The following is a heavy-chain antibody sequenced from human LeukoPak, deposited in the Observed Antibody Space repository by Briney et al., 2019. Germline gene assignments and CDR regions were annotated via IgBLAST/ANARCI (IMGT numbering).Heavy chain of an antibody. V-gene: IGHV3-21*01. CDR3: ATLLAGPAGL. D-gene: IGHD2-15*01. CDR2: ISTSSYT. CDR1: GFTFSTYS. J-gene: IGHJ4*02. Sequence: PGGSLTLSCAASGFTFSTYSMNWVRQAPAKGLQWVSTISTSSYTYYAESLRGRFTISRDNAKDSLYLQMNSLRAEDTAVYYCATLLAGPAGLWGEGTLVTVSS.